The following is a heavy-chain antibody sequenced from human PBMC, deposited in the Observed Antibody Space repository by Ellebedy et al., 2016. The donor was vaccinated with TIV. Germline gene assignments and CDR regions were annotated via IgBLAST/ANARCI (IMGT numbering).Heavy chain of an antibody. D-gene: IGHD6-19*01. CDR1: GFTFSDSN. Sequence: GESLKISCAASGFTFSDSNIHWVRQPSGKGLEWVGRVTSETKGYATGYPASVKGRFTISREDSKNTAYLQMNSLKIEDTAVHYCIQTCSSGPSGSWGQGTLVTVSS. CDR2: VTSETKGYAT. J-gene: IGHJ4*02. V-gene: IGHV3-73*01. CDR3: IQTCSSGPSGS.